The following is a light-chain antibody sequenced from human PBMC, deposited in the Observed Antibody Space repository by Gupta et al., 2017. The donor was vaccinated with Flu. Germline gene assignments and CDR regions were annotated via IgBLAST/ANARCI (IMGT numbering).Light chain of an antibody. CDR3: SSYTSSSTWV. J-gene: IGLJ3*02. CDR2: EVS. Sequence: QSALTQPASVSGSPGQSLTISSTGTSSDVGGYNYVSWYQQHPGKPPKLMIYEVSKRPSGVSSRFSGSKSGNTASLTISGRQAEDEADYYCSSYTSSSTWVFGGGTKLTVL. V-gene: IGLV2-14*01. CDR1: SSDVGGYNY.